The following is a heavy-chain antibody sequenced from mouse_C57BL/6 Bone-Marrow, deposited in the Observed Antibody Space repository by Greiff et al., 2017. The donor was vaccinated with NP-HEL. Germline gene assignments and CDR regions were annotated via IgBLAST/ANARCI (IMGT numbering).Heavy chain of an antibody. Sequence: VQLQQPGAELVKPGASVKLSCKASGYTFTSYWMQWVKQRPGQGLEWIGEIDPSDSYTNYNQKFKAKATLTVDTSSSTAYMQLSSLTSEDSAVYYCARFWDDFDYWGQGTTLTVSS. CDR3: ARFWDDFDY. CDR2: IDPSDSYT. D-gene: IGHD4-1*01. CDR1: GYTFTSYW. V-gene: IGHV1-50*01. J-gene: IGHJ2*01.